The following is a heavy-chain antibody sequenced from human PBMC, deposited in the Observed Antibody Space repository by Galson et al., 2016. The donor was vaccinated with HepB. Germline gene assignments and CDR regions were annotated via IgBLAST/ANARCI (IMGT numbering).Heavy chain of an antibody. V-gene: IGHV4-39*01. Sequence: SETLSLTCTVSGGPISSSSYSWGWIRQPPGKGLEWIGSIYYSGSTYYNPSLKSRVTISVDTSKSQFSLKLSSVTAADTAVYYCARRTWQREPGDYYFDFWGQGTLVTVSS. J-gene: IGHJ4*02. D-gene: IGHD7-27*01. CDR3: ARRTWQREPGDYYFDF. CDR2: IYYSGST. CDR1: GGPISSSSYS.